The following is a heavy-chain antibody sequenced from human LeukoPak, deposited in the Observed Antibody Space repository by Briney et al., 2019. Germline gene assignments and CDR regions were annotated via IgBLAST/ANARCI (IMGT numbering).Heavy chain of an antibody. J-gene: IGHJ4*02. Sequence: GGSLRLSCAASGFNSSNYWMHWVRQAPGKGLEWVSSISSSSSYIYYADSVKGRFTISRDNAKNSLYLQMNSLRAEDTAVYYCARSDSSGYLPPYYFDYWGQGTLVTVSS. CDR3: ARSDSSGYLPPYYFDY. CDR1: GFNSSNYW. CDR2: ISSSSSYI. V-gene: IGHV3-21*01. D-gene: IGHD3-22*01.